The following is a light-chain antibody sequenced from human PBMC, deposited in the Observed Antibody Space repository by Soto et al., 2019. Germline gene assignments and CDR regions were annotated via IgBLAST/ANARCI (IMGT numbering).Light chain of an antibody. J-gene: IGKJ1*01. Sequence: DIVMTQSPLSLPVTPGEPASISCRSSQSLVDSYGAQYLDWYLQRPGQSPQLLIYLGSNRASGVPDRFSGTGSGTDFILKISRVEAEDVGVYYCMQARQTPRTFGQGTKVEIK. V-gene: IGKV2-28*01. CDR2: LGS. CDR3: MQARQTPRT. CDR1: QSLVDSYGAQY.